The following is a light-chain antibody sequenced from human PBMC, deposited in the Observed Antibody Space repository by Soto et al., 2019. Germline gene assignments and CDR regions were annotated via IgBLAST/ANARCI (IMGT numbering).Light chain of an antibody. CDR1: QSVSNSY. V-gene: IGKV3-20*01. Sequence: EIVLTQSPGTLSLSPGERAILSCRASQSVSNSYLAWYQQKPGQAPRLLIYAASSRATGIPDRFSGSGSGTDFTLTISRLEPEDFEVYYCQQYGSSPGTFGQGNRVEIK. J-gene: IGKJ1*01. CDR2: AAS. CDR3: QQYGSSPGT.